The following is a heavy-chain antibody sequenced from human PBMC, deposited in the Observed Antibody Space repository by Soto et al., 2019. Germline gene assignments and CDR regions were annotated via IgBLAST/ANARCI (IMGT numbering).Heavy chain of an antibody. V-gene: IGHV1-3*01. CDR1: GYTFTSYA. CDR2: INAGNGNT. Sequence: GASVKVSCKASGYTFTSYAMHWVRQAPGQRLEWMGWINAGNGNTKYSQKFQGRVTITRDTSASTAYMELSSLRSEDTTVYYCARDGEYYYDSSGYLLLNYFDYWGQGTLVTVSS. J-gene: IGHJ4*02. CDR3: ARDGEYYYDSSGYLLLNYFDY. D-gene: IGHD3-22*01.